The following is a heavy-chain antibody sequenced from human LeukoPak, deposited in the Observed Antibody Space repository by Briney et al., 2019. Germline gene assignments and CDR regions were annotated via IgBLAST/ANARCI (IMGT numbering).Heavy chain of an antibody. Sequence: GGSPRLSCAASGFTFSSYSMNWVRQAPGKGLEWVSSISSSSSYIYYADSVKGRFTISRDNAKNSLYLQMNSLRAEDTAVYYCARDSELWFGELLSAHFDYWGQGTLVTVSS. J-gene: IGHJ4*02. D-gene: IGHD3-10*01. V-gene: IGHV3-21*01. CDR2: ISSSSSYI. CDR1: GFTFSSYS. CDR3: ARDSELWFGELLSAHFDY.